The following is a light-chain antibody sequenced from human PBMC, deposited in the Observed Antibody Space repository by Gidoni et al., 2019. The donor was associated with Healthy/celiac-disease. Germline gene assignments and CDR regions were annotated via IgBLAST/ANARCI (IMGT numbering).Light chain of an antibody. CDR3: QQYYSYPWT. V-gene: IGKV1-8*01. J-gene: IGKJ1*01. CDR2: AAS. CDR1: QGISSY. Sequence: IRMHQSPSSFSASTGDRVTITCRASQGISSYLAWYQQKPGKAPKLLIYAASTLQSGVPSRFSGSGSGTDFTLTISCLQSEDFATYYCQQYYSYPWTFGQGTKVEIK.